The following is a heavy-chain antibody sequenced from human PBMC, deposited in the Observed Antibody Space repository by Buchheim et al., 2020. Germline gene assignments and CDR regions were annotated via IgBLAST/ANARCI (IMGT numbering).Heavy chain of an antibody. Sequence: EVQLVESGGGLVQPGGSLRLSCAASGFTFSTYWMNWVRQAPGKGLVWVSRMNGDGTSTSYADSVKGRFTISRDNAKNTLYLQMNNLRVEDTAVYYCTTMGTRWLQPEYWGQGTL. V-gene: IGHV3-74*01. D-gene: IGHD5-24*01. CDR2: MNGDGTST. CDR3: TTMGTRWLQPEY. CDR1: GFTFSTYW. J-gene: IGHJ4*02.